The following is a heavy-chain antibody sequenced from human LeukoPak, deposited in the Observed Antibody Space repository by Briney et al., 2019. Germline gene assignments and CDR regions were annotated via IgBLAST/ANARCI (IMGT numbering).Heavy chain of an antibody. Sequence: SETLSHTCTVSGGSISSYYWSWIRQPAGKGLEWIGRIYTSGSTNYNPSLKSRVTMSVDTSKNQFSLKLSSVTAADTAVYYCARNWNYPNWFDPWGQGTLVTVSS. D-gene: IGHD1-7*01. V-gene: IGHV4-4*07. J-gene: IGHJ5*02. CDR1: GGSISSYY. CDR3: ARNWNYPNWFDP. CDR2: IYTSGST.